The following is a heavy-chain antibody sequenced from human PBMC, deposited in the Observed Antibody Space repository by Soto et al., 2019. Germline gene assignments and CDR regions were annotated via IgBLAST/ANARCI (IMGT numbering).Heavy chain of an antibody. CDR3: AREDWFDA. V-gene: IGHV3-53*01. J-gene: IGHJ5*02. Sequence: LRLSCAASGFTVSSNYMSWVRQAPGKGLEWVSLIYSGGDTYYADSVKGRFTISRDNSKNTLYLQMNSLRAEDTAVYYCAREDWFDAWGQGTLVTVSS. CDR1: GFTVSSNY. CDR2: IYSGGDT.